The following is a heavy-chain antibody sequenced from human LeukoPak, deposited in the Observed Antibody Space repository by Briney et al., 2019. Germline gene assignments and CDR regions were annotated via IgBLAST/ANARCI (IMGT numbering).Heavy chain of an antibody. V-gene: IGHV4-59*08. D-gene: IGHD2-15*01. J-gene: IGHJ6*02. CDR3: ARHKWSLSLDV. CDR1: GGSISSYY. Sequence: SETLSLTCTVSGGSISSYYWSWIRQPPGKGLEWIGYIYYSGRTNYNPSLKSRVTISVDTSKNQFSLKLSSVTAADTAVYYCARHKWSLSLDVWGQGTTVTVSS. CDR2: IYYSGRT.